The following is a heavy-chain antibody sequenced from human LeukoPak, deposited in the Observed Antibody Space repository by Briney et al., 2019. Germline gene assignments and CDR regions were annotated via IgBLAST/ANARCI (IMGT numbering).Heavy chain of an antibody. V-gene: IGHV3-7*05. CDR1: GFTFSSHW. CDR2: INQPGSDK. J-gene: IGHJ5*02. Sequence: AGSLRLSCEAYGFTFSSHWMGWVRQAPGKGLEWVANINQPGSDKYYVDSVKGRFTISSDNAKNSLYLQMNSLRDEDTAVYHCARVDGFSSGWFDLWGQGTLVTVSS. CDR3: ARVDGFSSGWFDL. D-gene: IGHD3-22*01.